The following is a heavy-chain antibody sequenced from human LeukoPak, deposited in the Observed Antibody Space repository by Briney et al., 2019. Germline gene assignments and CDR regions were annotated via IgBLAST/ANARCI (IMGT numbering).Heavy chain of an antibody. V-gene: IGHV4-59*01. CDR3: ARVFGQLEGWFDP. J-gene: IGHJ5*02. Sequence: PSETLSLTCTVSGGSISSYYWSWIRQPPGKGLEWIGYIYYSGSTNYNPSFKSRVTISVDTSKNQFSLKLSSVTAADTAVYYCARVFGQLEGWFDPWGQGTLVTVSS. CDR2: IYYSGST. D-gene: IGHD3-10*02. CDR1: GGSISSYY.